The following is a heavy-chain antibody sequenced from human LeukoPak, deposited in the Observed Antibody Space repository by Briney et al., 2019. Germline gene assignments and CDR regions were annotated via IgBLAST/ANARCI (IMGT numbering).Heavy chain of an antibody. D-gene: IGHD3-22*01. J-gene: IGHJ4*02. Sequence: GASVKVSCKASGYTFTSYTMHWVRQAPGQRLEWMGWINAGNGNTKYSQKFQGRVTITRDTSASTAYMELSSLRSEDTAVYYCAREDSSGYFDYWGQGTLVTVSS. CDR3: AREDSSGYFDY. V-gene: IGHV1-3*01. CDR2: INAGNGNT. CDR1: GYTFTSYT.